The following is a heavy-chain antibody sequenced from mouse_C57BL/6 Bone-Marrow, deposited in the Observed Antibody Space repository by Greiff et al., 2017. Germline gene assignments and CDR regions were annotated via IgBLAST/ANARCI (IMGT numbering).Heavy chain of an antibody. CDR2: FYPGSGSI. V-gene: IGHV1-62-2*01. J-gene: IGHJ3*01. D-gene: IGHD3-2*02. Sequence: VQLQQSGAELVKPGASVKLSCKASGYTFTEYTIHWVKQRSGQGLEWIGWFYPGSGSIKYNEKFKDKATFTADKSSSTVYLELSRLTSEDSAVYFCARNEYRYSSGWRFAYWGQGTLVTVSA. CDR3: ARNEYRYSSGWRFAY. CDR1: GYTFTEYT.